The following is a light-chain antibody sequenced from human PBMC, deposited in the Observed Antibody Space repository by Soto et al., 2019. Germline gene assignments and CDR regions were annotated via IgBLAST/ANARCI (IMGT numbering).Light chain of an antibody. CDR3: ASWDDSLSGWV. CDR2: TNT. CDR1: NSNIGSNT. V-gene: IGLV1-44*01. J-gene: IGLJ3*02. Sequence: QTVVTQPPSASATPGQRVTISCSGSNSNIGSNTVIWYQQLPGTAPKLLIYTNTQRPSGVPDRFSGSKSGTSGSLAISGLQSEDEADYYCASWDDSLSGWVFGGGTKVTVL.